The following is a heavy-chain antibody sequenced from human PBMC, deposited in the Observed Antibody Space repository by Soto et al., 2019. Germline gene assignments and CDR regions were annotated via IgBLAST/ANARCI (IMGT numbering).Heavy chain of an antibody. V-gene: IGHV1-3*01. CDR1: GYTFTSYA. CDR2: INAANGNT. J-gene: IGHJ4*02. D-gene: IGHD6-13*01. CDR3: TRDEAGYSNRGDFDY. Sequence: QVQLVQSGAEVKKPGASVKVSCKASGYTFTSYAIHWVRQAPGQRPEWMGWINAANGNTKYSQKFQGRVTITRDTSANTADMELSSLTSEDTAIFYCTRDEAGYSNRGDFDYWGQGTQVTVSS.